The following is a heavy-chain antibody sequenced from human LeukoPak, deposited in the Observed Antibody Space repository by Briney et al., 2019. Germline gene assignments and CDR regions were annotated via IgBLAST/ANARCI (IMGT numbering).Heavy chain of an antibody. J-gene: IGHJ4*02. V-gene: IGHV4-4*07. CDR2: IYTSGST. CDR1: GGSISSYY. Sequence: SETLSLTCTVSGGSISSYYWSWIRQPAGKGLEWIGRIYTSGSTNYNPSLKSRVTMSVDTSKNQFSLKLSSVTAADTAVYYCASYRRGPYGGYAAFDYWGQGTLVTVSS. D-gene: IGHD5-12*01. CDR3: ASYRRGPYGGYAAFDY.